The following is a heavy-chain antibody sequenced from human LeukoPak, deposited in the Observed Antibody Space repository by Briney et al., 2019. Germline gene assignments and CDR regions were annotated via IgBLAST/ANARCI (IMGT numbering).Heavy chain of an antibody. J-gene: IGHJ4*02. CDR2: IRSQAYGGTT. CDR3: SRAPPAIPVAVH. CDR1: GFTFGDYA. Sequence: PGGSLRLSCTTSGFTFGDYAMNWVRQAPGKGLEWVGFIRSQAYGGTTEYAASVKGRFTISRDDSKSIAYLQMNSLKTEGTAVYYCSRAPPAIPVAVHWGQGTLVTVSS. D-gene: IGHD2-2*02. V-gene: IGHV3-49*04.